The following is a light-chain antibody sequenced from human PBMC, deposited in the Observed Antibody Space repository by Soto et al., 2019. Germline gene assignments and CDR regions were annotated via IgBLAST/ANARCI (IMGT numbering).Light chain of an antibody. Sequence: EIVLTQSTGTLSLSPGERATLSCRASQSINNRYLAWYQQKPGQAPRLLIYAASSSATGIPDRFSGSGSGTDFTLTISRLEPEDVAVYYCQQFGSSPGFTFGPGTKVDIK. J-gene: IGKJ3*01. CDR1: QSINNRY. CDR3: QQFGSSPGFT. V-gene: IGKV3-20*01. CDR2: AAS.